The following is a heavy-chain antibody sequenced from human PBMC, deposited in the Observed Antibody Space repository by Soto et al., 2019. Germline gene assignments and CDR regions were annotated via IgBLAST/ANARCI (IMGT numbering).Heavy chain of an antibody. J-gene: IGHJ4*02. CDR2: ISYDGSNK. Sequence: GGSLRLSCEAGGLTFSSYGMHWVLHAPGKRLDRVAVISYDGSNKDYADSVAGRFHISRHKAKNTVNLQMNSLTAEDRAANDCARGPRPLGNDYFYLFWGQGTLVTVSS. CDR1: GLTFSSYG. D-gene: IGHD1-1*01. CDR3: ARGPRPLGNDYFYLF. V-gene: IGHV3-30*03.